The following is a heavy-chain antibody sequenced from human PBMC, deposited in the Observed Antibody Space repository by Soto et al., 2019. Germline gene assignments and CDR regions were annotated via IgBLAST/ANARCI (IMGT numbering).Heavy chain of an antibody. CDR1: GFIFSNNG. J-gene: IGHJ4*02. V-gene: IGHV3-21*06. CDR3: ARESEDLTSNFDY. Sequence: GGSLRLSCVGSGFIFSNNGMHWVRQAPGKGLEWVSSISSTTNYIYYGDSMKGRFTISRDNAKNSLYLEMNSLRAEDTAVYYCARESEDLTSNFDYWGQGTLVTVSS. CDR2: ISSTTNYI.